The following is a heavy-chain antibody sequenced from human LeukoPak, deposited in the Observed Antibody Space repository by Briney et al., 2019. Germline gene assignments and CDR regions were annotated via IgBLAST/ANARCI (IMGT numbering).Heavy chain of an antibody. Sequence: GRSLRLSCAASGFTFGSYGMHWVRQAPGKGLEWVAVIWYDGSNKYYADSVKGRFTISRDNSKNTLYLQMNSLRAEDTAVYYCARESIAARDFDYWGQGTLVTVSS. CDR1: GFTFGSYG. CDR2: IWYDGSNK. V-gene: IGHV3-33*01. J-gene: IGHJ4*02. D-gene: IGHD6-6*01. CDR3: ARESIAARDFDY.